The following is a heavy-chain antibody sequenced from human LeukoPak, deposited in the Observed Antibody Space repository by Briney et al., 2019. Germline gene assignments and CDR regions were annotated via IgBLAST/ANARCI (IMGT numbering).Heavy chain of an antibody. V-gene: IGHV4-38-2*01. Sequence: SETLSLTCAVSGYSISSGYYWGWIRQPPGKGMEWIGSIYHSGSTYYNPSLKSRVTISVDTSKNQFSLKLSSVTAADTAVYYCARHEFGRRFLEWLSNGDYWGQGTLVTVSS. CDR2: IYHSGST. J-gene: IGHJ4*02. CDR1: GYSISSGYY. CDR3: ARHEFGRRFLEWLSNGDY. D-gene: IGHD3-3*01.